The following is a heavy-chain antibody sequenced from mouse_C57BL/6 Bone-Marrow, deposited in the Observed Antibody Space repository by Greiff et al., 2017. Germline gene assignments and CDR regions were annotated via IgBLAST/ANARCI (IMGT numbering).Heavy chain of an antibody. Sequence: EVKLMESGGGLVQPGESLKLSCESTDYEFPSHDMSWVRKTPVKRLELVAAINSEGGSTYYPDTMESRFILSIDNTKKTLYLQMSSLRSEDTAVYYCARGNWEGYYFDYWGQGTTLTVSS. CDR1: DYEFPSHD. J-gene: IGHJ2*01. CDR3: ARGNWEGYYFDY. D-gene: IGHD4-1*01. V-gene: IGHV5-2*01. CDR2: INSEGGST.